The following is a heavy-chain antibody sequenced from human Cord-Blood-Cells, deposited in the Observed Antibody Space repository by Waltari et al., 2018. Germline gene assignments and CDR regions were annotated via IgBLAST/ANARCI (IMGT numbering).Heavy chain of an antibody. J-gene: IGHJ4*02. Sequence: QVQLQESGPGLVKPSETLSLTCTVSGYSISSGYYWGWIRQPPGKGLERIGRFYHSGSTYYTPSRKSRVTISVDTSKNQFSLKLSSVTAADTAVYYCARNSGSYELYYWGQGTLVTVSS. V-gene: IGHV4-38-2*02. D-gene: IGHD1-26*01. CDR3: ARNSGSYELYY. CDR1: GYSISSGYY. CDR2: FYHSGST.